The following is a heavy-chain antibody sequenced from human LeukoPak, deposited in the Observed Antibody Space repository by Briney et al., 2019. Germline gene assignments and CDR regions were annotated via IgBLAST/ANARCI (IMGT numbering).Heavy chain of an antibody. CDR2: IRYDGSNK. Sequence: HSGGSLRLSCAASGFTFSDYYMSWIRQAPGKGLEWVAFIRYDGSNKYYADSVKGRFTISRDNSKNTLYLQMNSLRAEDTAVYYCAKNINSGYAHWGVFDYWGQGTLVTVSS. CDR3: AKNINSGYAHWGVFDY. D-gene: IGHD5-12*01. CDR1: GFTFSDYY. V-gene: IGHV3-30*02. J-gene: IGHJ4*02.